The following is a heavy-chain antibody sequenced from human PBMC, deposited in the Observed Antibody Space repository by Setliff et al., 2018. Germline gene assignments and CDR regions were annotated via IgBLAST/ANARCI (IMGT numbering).Heavy chain of an antibody. CDR3: ARGRYWFAPNWFDP. D-gene: IGHD2-21*01. Sequence: SETLSLTCTVSGGSISSSSYYWGWIRQPPGKGLEWIGSIYYSGSTYYNPSLKSRVTISVDTSKNQFSLKLSSVTAADTAVYYCARGRYWFAPNWFDPWGQGTLVTVS. V-gene: IGHV4-39*01. J-gene: IGHJ5*02. CDR1: GGSISSSSYY. CDR2: IYYSGST.